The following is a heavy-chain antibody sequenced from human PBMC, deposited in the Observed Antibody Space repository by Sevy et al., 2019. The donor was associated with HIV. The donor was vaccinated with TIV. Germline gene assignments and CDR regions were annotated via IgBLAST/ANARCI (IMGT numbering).Heavy chain of an antibody. CDR1: GYTFTSYD. J-gene: IGHJ4*02. CDR3: ARAGSGWYDHYFDP. V-gene: IGHV1-8*01. Sequence: ASVKVSCKASGYTFTSYDINWVRQATGQGLEWMGWMNPNRGNTGYSQKFQGRVTMTRNTSISTAYMELRSLRYEDTAMYYCARAGSGWYDHYFDPWGQGTRVTVSS. CDR2: MNPNRGNT. D-gene: IGHD6-19*01.